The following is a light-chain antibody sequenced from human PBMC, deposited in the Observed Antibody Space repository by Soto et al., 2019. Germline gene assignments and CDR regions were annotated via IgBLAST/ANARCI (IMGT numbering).Light chain of an antibody. V-gene: IGKV1-5*01. CDR1: QSISGG. CDR2: HAS. J-gene: IGKJ1*01. CDR3: QHYNSYGT. Sequence: EIEMTQSPATLPASVGGRVTISCRASQSISGGLAWYQQRPGKAPKILIYHASSLATGFPSRFSGSGSGTEFTLTISSLQPDDFANYYCQHYNSYGTFGQGTKVDIK.